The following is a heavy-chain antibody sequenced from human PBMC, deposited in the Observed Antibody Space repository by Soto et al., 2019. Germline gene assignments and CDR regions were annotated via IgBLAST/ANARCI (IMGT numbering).Heavy chain of an antibody. J-gene: IGHJ1*01. D-gene: IGHD6-6*01. CDR2: ISGSGGST. V-gene: IGHV3-23*01. CDR1: GFTFSSYA. CDR3: AKDRGSIAARPEYFQH. Sequence: GGSLRLSCAASGFTFSSYAMSWVRQAPGKGLEWVSAISGSGGSTYYVDSVKGRFTISRDNSKNTLYLQMNSLRAEDTAVYYCAKDRGSIAARPEYFQHWGQGTLVTVSS.